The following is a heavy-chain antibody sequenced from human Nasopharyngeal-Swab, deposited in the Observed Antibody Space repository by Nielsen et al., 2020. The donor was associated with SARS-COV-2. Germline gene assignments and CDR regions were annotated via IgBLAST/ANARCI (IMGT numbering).Heavy chain of an antibody. Sequence: GESLKISCAASGFTFSSYWMHRVRQAPGKGLVWVSRINSDGSSTSYADSVKGRFTISRDNAKNTLYLQMNSLRAEDTAVYYCARGRRSFPTDYWGQGTLVTVSS. D-gene: IGHD1-1*01. CDR1: GFTFSSYW. J-gene: IGHJ4*02. V-gene: IGHV3-74*01. CDR3: ARGRRSFPTDY. CDR2: INSDGSST.